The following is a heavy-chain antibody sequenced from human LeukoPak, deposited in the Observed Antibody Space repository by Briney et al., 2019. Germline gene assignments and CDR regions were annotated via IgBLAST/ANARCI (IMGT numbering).Heavy chain of an antibody. CDR2: INHSGST. V-gene: IGHV4-34*01. J-gene: IGHJ4*02. D-gene: IGHD4-23*01. Sequence: PSETLSLTCAVYGGSFSGYYWSWIRQPPGKGLEWIGEINHSGSTNYNPSLKNRVTISVDTSRNQFSLKLSSVTAADTAVYYCARSRGHDYGGNTGSNFDYWGQGTLVTVSS. CDR1: GGSFSGYY. CDR3: ARSRGHDYGGNTGSNFDY.